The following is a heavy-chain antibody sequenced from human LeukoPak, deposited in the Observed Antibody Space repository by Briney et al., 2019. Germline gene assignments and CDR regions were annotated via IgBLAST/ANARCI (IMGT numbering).Heavy chain of an antibody. CDR1: GDSITSTSYY. CDR2: TYHTGNT. V-gene: IGHV4-39*01. J-gene: IGHJ5*02. D-gene: IGHD1-26*01. CDR3: AMRKQWLIVDWLDP. Sequence: SETLSLTCSVSGDSITSTSYYCAWIRQPPGKGLEWIGSTYHTGNTYYSPSLKSRVTMSVDTSKNQFSLKLNSVTGADTAVYYCAMRKQWLIVDWLDPWGQGTLVTVSS.